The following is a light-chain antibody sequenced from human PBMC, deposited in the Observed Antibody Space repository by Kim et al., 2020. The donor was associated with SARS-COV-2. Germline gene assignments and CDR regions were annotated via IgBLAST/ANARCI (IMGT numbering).Light chain of an antibody. CDR3: QQYGSSPRT. V-gene: IGKV3-20*01. CDR1: QSVSSN. CDR2: GAS. J-gene: IGKJ1*01. Sequence: EIVMTQSPATLSVSPGERATLSCRASQSVSSNLAWYQQKPGQAPRLLIYGASTRATGIPDRFSGSGSGTDFTLTISRLEPEDFAMYDCQQYGSSPRTFGQGTKVDIK.